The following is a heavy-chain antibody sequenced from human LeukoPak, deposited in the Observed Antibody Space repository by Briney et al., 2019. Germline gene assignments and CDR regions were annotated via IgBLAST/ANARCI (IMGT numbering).Heavy chain of an antibody. D-gene: IGHD3-22*01. Sequence: PGRSLRLSCAASGFSFSSAGMHWVRQAPGKGLGWVAVISYDGSYKYNEDSVEGRFTISRDNFKNTLYLQMNSLRAEDTAVYYCATNYFDSTGHHTFDYWGQGTLVTVSS. CDR2: ISYDGSYK. CDR3: ATNYFDSTGHHTFDY. CDR1: GFSFSSAG. V-gene: IGHV3-30*03. J-gene: IGHJ4*02.